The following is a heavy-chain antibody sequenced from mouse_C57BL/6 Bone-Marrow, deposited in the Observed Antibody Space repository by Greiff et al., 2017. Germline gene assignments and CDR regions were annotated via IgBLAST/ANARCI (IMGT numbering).Heavy chain of an antibody. V-gene: IGHV1-82*01. CDR2: IYPGDGDT. D-gene: IGHD1-1*01. Sequence: QVQLKESGPELVKPGASVKISCKASGYAFSSSWMNWVKQRPGKGLEWIGRIYPGDGDTNYNGKFKGKATLTADKSSSTAYMQLSSLTSEDSAVYYCAREGGTVVATDYWGQGTTLTVSS. J-gene: IGHJ2*01. CDR1: GYAFSSSW. CDR3: AREGGTVVATDY.